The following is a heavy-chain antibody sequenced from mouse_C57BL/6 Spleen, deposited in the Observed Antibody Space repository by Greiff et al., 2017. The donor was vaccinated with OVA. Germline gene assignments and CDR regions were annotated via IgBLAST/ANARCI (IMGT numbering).Heavy chain of an antibody. J-gene: IGHJ3*01. CDR1: GYTFTSYW. D-gene: IGHD2-4*01. Sequence: QVQLQQPGAELVKPGASVKMSCKASGYTFTSYWITWVKQRPGQGLEWIGDIYPGSGSTNYNEKFKSKATLTVDTSSSTAYMQLSSLTSEDSAVYYCARWNYDYDWFAYWGQGTLVTVSA. CDR2: IYPGSGST. V-gene: IGHV1-55*01. CDR3: ARWNYDYDWFAY.